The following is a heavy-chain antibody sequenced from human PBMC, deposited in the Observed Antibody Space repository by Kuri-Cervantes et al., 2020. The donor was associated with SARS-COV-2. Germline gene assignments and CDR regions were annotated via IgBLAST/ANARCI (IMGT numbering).Heavy chain of an antibody. J-gene: IGHJ4*02. D-gene: IGHD3-10*01. Sequence: ASVKVSCKASGYTFTSYYMHWVRQAPGQGLEWMGIINPSGGSTSYAQKFQGRVTMTRDTSTSTVYMELSSLRSEDTAVYYCARGERITMVRGVIIKEGDFDYWGQGTLVTSPQ. CDR2: INPSGGST. CDR3: ARGERITMVRGVIIKEGDFDY. CDR1: GYTFTSYY. V-gene: IGHV1-46*01.